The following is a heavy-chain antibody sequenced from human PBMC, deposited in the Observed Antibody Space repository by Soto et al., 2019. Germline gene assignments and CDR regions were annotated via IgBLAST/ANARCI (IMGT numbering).Heavy chain of an antibody. D-gene: IGHD2-15*01. V-gene: IGHV1-2*04. CDR1: GYTFTGNS. Sequence: QVHLVQSGPEVKKPGASVKVSCKASGYTFTGNSLHWVRQAPGQGLEWMGWINPNNGGTNYAQKFRGWVTMTRDTPISTAYMDLSRLKSDDTAVYYWAIQRSGVVYWGQGTQVTVSS. CDR2: INPNNGGT. CDR3: AIQRSGVVY. J-gene: IGHJ4*02.